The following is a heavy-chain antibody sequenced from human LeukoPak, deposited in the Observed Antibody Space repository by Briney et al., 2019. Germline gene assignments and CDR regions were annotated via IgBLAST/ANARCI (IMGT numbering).Heavy chain of an antibody. V-gene: IGHV4-39*07. Sequence: SSYEMNWVRQAPGKGLEWVGSVYYSGSTYYNPSLQSRVTISVDTSKHQISLNRNSVTAADPAYYMDVWGKRTTVTGSS. J-gene: IGHJ6*03. CDR2: VYYSGST. CDR3: V. CDR1: SSYE.